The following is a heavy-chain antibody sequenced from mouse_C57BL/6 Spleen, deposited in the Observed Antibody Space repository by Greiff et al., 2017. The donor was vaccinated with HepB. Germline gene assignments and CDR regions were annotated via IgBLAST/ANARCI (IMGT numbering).Heavy chain of an antibody. V-gene: IGHV1-22*01. CDR1: GYTFTDYN. Sequence: EVQLQQSGPELVKPGASVKMSCKASGYTFTDYNMHWVKQSHGKSLEWIGYINPNNGGTSYNQKFKGKATLTVNKSSSTAYMELRSLTSEDSAVYYCAREGWLLRRYCDYWGQGTTLTVSS. J-gene: IGHJ2*01. CDR3: AREGWLLRRYCDY. CDR2: INPNNGGT. D-gene: IGHD2-3*01.